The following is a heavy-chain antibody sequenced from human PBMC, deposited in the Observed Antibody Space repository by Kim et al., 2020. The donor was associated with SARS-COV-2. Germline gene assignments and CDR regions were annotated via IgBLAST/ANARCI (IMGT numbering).Heavy chain of an antibody. D-gene: IGHD5-18*01. Sequence: GGSLRLSCAASGFTFSSYGMHWVRQAPGKGLEWVAVIWYDGSNKYYADSVKGRFTISRDNSKNTLYLQMNSLRAEDTAVYYCARDALEDTAMGEIDYWGQGTLVTVSS. CDR2: IWYDGSNK. CDR1: GFTFSSYG. V-gene: IGHV3-33*01. J-gene: IGHJ4*02. CDR3: ARDALEDTAMGEIDY.